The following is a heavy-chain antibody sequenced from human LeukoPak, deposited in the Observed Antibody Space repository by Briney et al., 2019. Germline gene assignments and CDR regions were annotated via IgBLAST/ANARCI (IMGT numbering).Heavy chain of an antibody. CDR1: GGSISSNSHY. D-gene: IGHD1-26*01. J-gene: IGHJ4*02. CDR2: IFYNGTT. V-gene: IGHV4-39*01. CDR3: ARHLYGESYYF. Sequence: SETLSLTCTVSGGSISSNSHYWGWIRQTPGKGLEWIGSIFYNGTTYYNPSLKSRVTISIDTSKNQFSLKLSSVTAADTAVYYCARHLYGESYYFWGQGTLVTVSS.